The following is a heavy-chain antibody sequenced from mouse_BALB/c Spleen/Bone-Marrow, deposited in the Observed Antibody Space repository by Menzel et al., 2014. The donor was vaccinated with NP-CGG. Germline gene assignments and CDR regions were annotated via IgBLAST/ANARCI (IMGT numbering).Heavy chain of an antibody. CDR3: ARQDYDWFAY. D-gene: IGHD2-4*01. CDR2: ISSGGSYT. J-gene: IGHJ3*01. Sequence: EVQVVESGGDLVKPGGSLKLSCAASGFTFSSYGMSWVRQTPDKRLEWVATISSGGSYTYYPDSVKGRFTISRDNAKNPLYLQMSSLKSEDTAMYYCARQDYDWFAYWGQGTLVTVSA. CDR1: GFTFSSYG. V-gene: IGHV5-6*01.